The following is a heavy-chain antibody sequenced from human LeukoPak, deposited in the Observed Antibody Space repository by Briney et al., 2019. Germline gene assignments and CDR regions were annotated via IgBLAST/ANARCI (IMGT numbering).Heavy chain of an antibody. CDR2: IIPIFGTA. D-gene: IGHD3-10*01. J-gene: IGHJ5*02. V-gene: IGHV1-69*13. CDR3: ARDRTYYYGWGTEGSFDP. CDR1: GGTFSSYA. Sequence: GASVKVSCKASGGTFSSYAISWVRQAPGQGLEWMGGIIPIFGTANYAQKFQGRVTITADESTRTASMELSSLRSGDTAVYYCARDRTYYYGWGTEGSFDPWGQGTLVTVSS.